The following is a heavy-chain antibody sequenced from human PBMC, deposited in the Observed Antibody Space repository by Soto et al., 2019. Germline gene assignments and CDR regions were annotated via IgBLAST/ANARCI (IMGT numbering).Heavy chain of an antibody. CDR2: ISSSGNYI. J-gene: IGHJ1*01. V-gene: IGHV3-21*01. Sequence: XGSLRLSCAASGFTFTTYSMNWVRQAPGKGLEWVSSISSSGNYIYYADSVKGRFTISRDNAKNSLWLQMNSLRVEDTALYYCVGLYGLGWGQGTMVTVSS. CDR3: VGLYGLG. D-gene: IGHD3-3*01. CDR1: GFTFTTYS.